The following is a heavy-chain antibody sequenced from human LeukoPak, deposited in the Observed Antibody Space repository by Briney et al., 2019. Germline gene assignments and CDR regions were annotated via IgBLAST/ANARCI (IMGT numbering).Heavy chain of an antibody. D-gene: IGHD6-13*01. CDR1: GGTFSSYA. V-gene: IGHV1-69*05. Sequence: SVKVSCKASGGTFSSYAISWVRQAPGQGLEWMGGIIPIFGTANYAQKFQGRVTITRNTSISTAYMELSSLRSEDTAVYYCARGQRVRYSSSWLFYYYYMDVWGKGTTVTVSS. J-gene: IGHJ6*03. CDR3: ARGQRVRYSSSWLFYYYYMDV. CDR2: IIPIFGTA.